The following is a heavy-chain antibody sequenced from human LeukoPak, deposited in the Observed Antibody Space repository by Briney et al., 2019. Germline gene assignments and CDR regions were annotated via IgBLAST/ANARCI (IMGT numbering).Heavy chain of an antibody. CDR1: GGSFSGYY. Sequence: PSETLSLTCAVYGGSFSGYYWSWIRQPPGKGLEWIGEINHSGSTNYNPSLKSRVTISVDTPKNQFSLKLSSVTAADTAVYYCARGPTRDDVFDIWGQGTMVTVSS. CDR3: ARGPTRDDVFDI. J-gene: IGHJ3*02. CDR2: INHSGST. V-gene: IGHV4-34*01.